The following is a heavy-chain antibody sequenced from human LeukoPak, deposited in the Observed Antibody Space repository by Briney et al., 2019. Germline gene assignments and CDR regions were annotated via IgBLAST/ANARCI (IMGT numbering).Heavy chain of an antibody. D-gene: IGHD6-19*01. J-gene: IGHJ3*02. CDR1: GFSFRSYW. CDR3: ARDRRAGSSGWHGAFDI. CDR2: IKEDGSEE. V-gene: IGHV3-7*01. Sequence: QTGGSLRLSCAASGFSFRSYWMSWVRQAPGKGLEWVANIKEDGSEEQYVDSVKGRFTISRVNAKDSLYLQMNSLRAEDTAVYYCARDRRAGSSGWHGAFDIWGQGTMVTVSS.